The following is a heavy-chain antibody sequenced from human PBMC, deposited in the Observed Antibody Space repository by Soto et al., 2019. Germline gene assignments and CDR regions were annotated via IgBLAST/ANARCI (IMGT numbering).Heavy chain of an antibody. CDR3: ARDKNGSGDSYGFYYGMDV. J-gene: IGHJ6*02. CDR1: AFTFSSYA. V-gene: IGHV3-30-3*01. CDR2: TSYDGSNK. D-gene: IGHD5-18*01. Sequence: GGSRRLSCAPSAFTFSSYAMHWVRQAPGQGLEWVAVTSYDGSNKYYADSVMGRFIITRDNSKNTLYLQMNSLRAKDTAVYYCARDKNGSGDSYGFYYGMDVWGQGTTVTVSS.